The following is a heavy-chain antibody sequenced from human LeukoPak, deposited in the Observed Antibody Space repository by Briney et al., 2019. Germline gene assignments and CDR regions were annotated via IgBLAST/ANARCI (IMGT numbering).Heavy chain of an antibody. CDR3: AKSGGGYSSGWFY. Sequence: SETLSLTCSVSGGSISSYFWSWIRQPAGKGLEWIGRISTSGSTNNNPSLKSRVTMSVDTSKNQFSLNLSSVTAADTAVYYCAKSGGGYSSGWFYWGQGTLVTVSS. CDR2: ISTSGST. V-gene: IGHV4-4*07. J-gene: IGHJ4*02. D-gene: IGHD6-19*01. CDR1: GGSISSYF.